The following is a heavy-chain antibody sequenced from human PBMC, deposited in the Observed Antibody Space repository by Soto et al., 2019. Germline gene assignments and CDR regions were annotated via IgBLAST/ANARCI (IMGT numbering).Heavy chain of an antibody. J-gene: IGHJ4*02. D-gene: IGHD6-19*01. Sequence: SVKVSCKASGGFNNYAVSWVRQAPGQGLEWMGVTIPELGTSNYAQRLQGRVTITVDKATNTAYLNLTTLTSEDTAIYYCSRLFSGWSDPRFDFWGQGILVTVSS. V-gene: IGHV1-69*10. CDR2: TIPELGTS. CDR3: SRLFSGWSDPRFDF. CDR1: GGFNNYA.